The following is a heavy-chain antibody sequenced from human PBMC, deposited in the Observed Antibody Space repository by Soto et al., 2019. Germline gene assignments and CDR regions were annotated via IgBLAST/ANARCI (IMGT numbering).Heavy chain of an antibody. CDR1: GGTFSSYT. CDR3: AGSGLHWSGYDTMGWFDP. J-gene: IGHJ5*02. CDR2: IIPILGIA. D-gene: IGHD5-12*01. Sequence: QVQLVQSGAEVKKPGSSVKVSCKASGGTFSSYTISWVRQAPGQGLEWMGRIIPILGIANYAQKLQGRVTITADKSTSTYYMELSRLRSEDTAVYYCAGSGLHWSGYDTMGWFDPWGQGTLVTVSS. V-gene: IGHV1-69*02.